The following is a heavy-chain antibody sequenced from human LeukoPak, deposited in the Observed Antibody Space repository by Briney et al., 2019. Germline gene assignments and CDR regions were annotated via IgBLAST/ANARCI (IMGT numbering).Heavy chain of an antibody. V-gene: IGHV3-30*18. CDR1: GFTFSSYG. Sequence: GRSLRLSCAASGFTFSSYGMHWVRQAPGKGLEWVAVISYDGSNTYYADSVKGRFTISRDNSKNTLYLQMNSLRAEDTAVYYCAKDRNFDYWGQGTLVTVSS. CDR2: ISYDGSNT. CDR3: AKDRNFDY. J-gene: IGHJ4*02.